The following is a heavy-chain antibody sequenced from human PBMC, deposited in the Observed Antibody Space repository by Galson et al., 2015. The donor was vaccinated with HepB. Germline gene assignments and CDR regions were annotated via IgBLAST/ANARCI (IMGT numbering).Heavy chain of an antibody. D-gene: IGHD3-22*01. CDR1: GFTFSSYS. CDR2: ISSSSSYI. Sequence: SLRLSCAASGFTFSSYSMNWVRQAPGKGLEWVSSISSSSSYIYYADSVKGRFTISRDNAKNSLYLQMNSLRAEDTAVYYCARADMIVVVPYPDYWGQGTLVTVSS. J-gene: IGHJ4*02. CDR3: ARADMIVVVPYPDY. V-gene: IGHV3-21*01.